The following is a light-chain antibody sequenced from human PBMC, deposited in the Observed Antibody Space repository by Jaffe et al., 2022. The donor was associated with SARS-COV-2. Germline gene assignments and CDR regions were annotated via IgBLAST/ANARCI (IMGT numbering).Light chain of an antibody. CDR3: QQSYNTPRT. CDR1: QSISTY. J-gene: IGKJ1*01. CDR2: AAS. Sequence: DIQMTQSPSSLSASVGDRVTITCRASQSISTYLNWYQQKPGKAPHLLIYAASTLQSGVPSRFSGSGSGTDFTLTISSLQPEDFATYYCQQSYNTPRTFGQGTKVEIK. V-gene: IGKV1-39*01.